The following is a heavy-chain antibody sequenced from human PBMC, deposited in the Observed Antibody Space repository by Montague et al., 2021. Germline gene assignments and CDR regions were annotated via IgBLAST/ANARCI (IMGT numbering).Heavy chain of an antibody. CDR2: IYYSGGTH. J-gene: IGHJ5*02. CDR1: GGSVSSGSYY. CDR3: ARGPMSGWFDL. D-gene: IGHD3-3*01. Sequence: SETLSLTCTVSGGSVSSGSYYWAWIRQPPGRRLEFFGHIYYSGGTHYYNPSLTSRVTISVDTSNNQFSLRLTSVTAADTAVYYCARGPMSGWFDLWGQGTSVTVSS. V-gene: IGHV4-61*01.